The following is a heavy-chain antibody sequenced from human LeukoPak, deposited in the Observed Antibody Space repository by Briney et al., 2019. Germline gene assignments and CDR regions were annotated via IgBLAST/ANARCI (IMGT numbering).Heavy chain of an antibody. V-gene: IGHV3-21*01. J-gene: IGHJ4*02. CDR1: GFPFSSYS. CDR2: ISSSSSYI. CDR3: ARGSSSWYYFDY. Sequence: GGSLRLSCAASGFPFSSYSMNWVRQAPGKGLEWVSFISSSSSYIYYADSLKGRFTISRDNAKNSLYLQMNSLRAEDTAVYYCARGSSSWYYFDYWGQGTLVTVSS. D-gene: IGHD6-13*01.